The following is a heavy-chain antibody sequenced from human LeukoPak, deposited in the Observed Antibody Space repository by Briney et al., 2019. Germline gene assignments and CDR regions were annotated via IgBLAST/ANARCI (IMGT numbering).Heavy chain of an antibody. V-gene: IGHV4-59*01. J-gene: IGHJ4*02. CDR2: IYYSGST. CDR1: GGSISSYY. Sequence: PSETLSLTCTVSGGSISSYYWSWIRPPAGKGLEWNGYIYYSGSTNYNPSLKSRVTISVDTSKNQFSLKLRSVTAADTAVYYCAREPPRSDYDFWSGYYSVGYFDYWGQGTLVTVSS. D-gene: IGHD3-3*01. CDR3: AREPPRSDYDFWSGYYSVGYFDY.